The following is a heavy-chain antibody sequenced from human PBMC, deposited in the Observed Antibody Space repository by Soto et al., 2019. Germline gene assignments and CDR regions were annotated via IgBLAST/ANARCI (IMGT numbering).Heavy chain of an antibody. V-gene: IGHV1-58*01. J-gene: IGHJ4*02. D-gene: IGHD3-3*01. CDR3: AAGFWSGYNLDY. CDR2: IVVGSGNT. CDR1: GYTFTYRY. Sequence: GASVKVSCKASGYTFTYRYLQWVRQARGQRLEWIGWIVVGSGNTNYAQKFQERVTITRDMSTSTAYMELSSLRSEDTAVYYCAAGFWSGYNLDYWGQGTLVTVSS.